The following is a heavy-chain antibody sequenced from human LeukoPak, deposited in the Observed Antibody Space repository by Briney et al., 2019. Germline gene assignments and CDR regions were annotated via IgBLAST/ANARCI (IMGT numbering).Heavy chain of an antibody. CDR2: IYSGGST. D-gene: IGHD4-17*01. CDR1: GFXVSSNY. V-gene: IGHV3-66*01. Sequence: GGSLRLSCAASGFXVSSNYITWVRQAPGKGLEWVSVIYSGGSTYYADSVKGRFIISRDNSKNTLYLQMNSLRAEDTAVYYCARGGGDRNPFDYWGQGTLVTVSS. J-gene: IGHJ4*02. CDR3: ARGGGDRNPFDY.